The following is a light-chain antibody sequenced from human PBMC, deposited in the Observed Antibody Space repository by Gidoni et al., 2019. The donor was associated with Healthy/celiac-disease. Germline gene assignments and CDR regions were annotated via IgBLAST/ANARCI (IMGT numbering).Light chain of an antibody. Sequence: DIQMTQSPSSLSASVGDRVTITCRASQSISSYLNWYQQKPGKAPKLLIYAASSLQSGVPSRFSGSGSGTDFTLTISSLQPEDFVTYYCQQSYSTPLWTFXQXTKVEIK. V-gene: IGKV1-39*01. J-gene: IGKJ1*01. CDR3: QQSYSTPLWT. CDR2: AAS. CDR1: QSISSY.